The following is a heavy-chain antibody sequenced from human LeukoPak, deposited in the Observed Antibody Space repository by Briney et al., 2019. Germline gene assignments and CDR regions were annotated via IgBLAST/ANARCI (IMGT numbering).Heavy chain of an antibody. V-gene: IGHV1-3*01. D-gene: IGHD3-9*01. J-gene: IGHJ4*02. Sequence: ASVKVSCKASGSTFTYYAMHRVRQAPGQRLEWMGWINAVNGNTKYSQKFQGRVTITRDTSASAAYMELSSLRSEDTAVYYCAREGMTYYDILTGYYKEYYFDYWGQGTLVTVSS. CDR2: INAVNGNT. CDR1: GSTFTYYA. CDR3: AREGMTYYDILTGYYKEYYFDY.